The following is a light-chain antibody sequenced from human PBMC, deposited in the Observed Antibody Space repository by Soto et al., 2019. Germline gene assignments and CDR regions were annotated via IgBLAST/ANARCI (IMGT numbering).Light chain of an antibody. Sequence: EVVMTQSPATLSVSPGERATLSCRASQSIGNELAWYQQKPGQAPRLLIYGASSRATDIPARFSGSGSGAEFSLTISSLQSEDFAVYYCQQYNEWPPVYTFGPGTKLEIK. J-gene: IGKJ2*01. CDR2: GAS. CDR1: QSIGNE. V-gene: IGKV3-15*01. CDR3: QQYNEWPPVYT.